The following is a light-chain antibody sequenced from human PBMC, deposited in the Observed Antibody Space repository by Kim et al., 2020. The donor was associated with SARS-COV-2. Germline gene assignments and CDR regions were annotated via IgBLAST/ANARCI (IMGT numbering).Light chain of an antibody. CDR3: QSADGSGTYV. Sequence: PEQKARLTCSGGTFPTKQTYWYQKKSGQTPLLVIYKDNQRPSGIPGRFSGSSSGTTVTLTISGVQAEDDADYYCQSADGSGTYVFGTGTKVTVL. CDR2: KDN. V-gene: IGLV3-25*03. CDR1: TFPTKQ. J-gene: IGLJ1*01.